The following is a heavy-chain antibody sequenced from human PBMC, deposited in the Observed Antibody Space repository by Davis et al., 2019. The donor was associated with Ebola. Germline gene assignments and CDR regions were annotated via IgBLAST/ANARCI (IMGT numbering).Heavy chain of an antibody. D-gene: IGHD2-15*01. CDR2: ISSSSSTI. CDR3: ARLVAAASLYYYYYYGMDV. J-gene: IGHJ6*02. CDR1: GFTFSSYS. Sequence: GESLKISCAASGFTFSSYSMNWVRRAPGKGLEWVSYISSSSSTIYYADSVKGRFTISRDNAKNSLYLQMNSLRDEDTAVYYCARLVAAASLYYYYYYGMDVWGQGTTVTVSS. V-gene: IGHV3-48*02.